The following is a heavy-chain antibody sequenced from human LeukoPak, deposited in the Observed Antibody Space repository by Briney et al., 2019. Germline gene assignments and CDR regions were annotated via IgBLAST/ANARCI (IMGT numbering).Heavy chain of an antibody. Sequence: PGGSLRLSCAASGFTFSSYEMNWVRQAPGKGLEWVSYISSSGSTIYYADSVKGRFTISRDNAKNSLYLQMNSLRAEDTAVHYCARGPRSGWDYWGQGTLVTVSS. J-gene: IGHJ4*02. CDR3: ARGPRSGWDY. CDR2: ISSSGSTI. CDR1: GFTFSSYE. V-gene: IGHV3-48*03. D-gene: IGHD6-19*01.